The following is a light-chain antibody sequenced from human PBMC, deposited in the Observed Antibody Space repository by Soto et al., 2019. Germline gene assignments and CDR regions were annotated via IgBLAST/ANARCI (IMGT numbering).Light chain of an antibody. CDR1: QSISNY. Sequence: DMEMTQSPSSLSASVGDRVTITCRASQSISNYLNWYQHKPGKVPKLLIYAASSLQSGVPTRFSGSGSGTHFTLTINSLQPEDFATYYWQQSYGTPLTFGGGTKIEIK. CDR2: AAS. J-gene: IGKJ4*01. V-gene: IGKV1-39*01. CDR3: QQSYGTPLT.